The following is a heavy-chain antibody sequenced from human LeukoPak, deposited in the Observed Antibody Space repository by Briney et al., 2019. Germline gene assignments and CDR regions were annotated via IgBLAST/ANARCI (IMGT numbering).Heavy chain of an antibody. D-gene: IGHD6-13*01. CDR2: VSSSSSYI. CDR3: ARGKRWYEYYFDY. J-gene: IGHJ4*02. V-gene: IGHV3-21*01. Sequence: PGGSLRLSCAASGFTFSSYSMNWVRQAPGKGLEWVSSVSSSSSYIYYADSVKGRFTISRDNAKNSLYLQMNSLRAEDTAVYYCARGKRWYEYYFDYRGQGTLVTVSS. CDR1: GFTFSSYS.